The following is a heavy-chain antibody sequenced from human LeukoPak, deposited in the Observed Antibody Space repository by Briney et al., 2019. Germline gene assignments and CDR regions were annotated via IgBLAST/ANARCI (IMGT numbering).Heavy chain of an antibody. V-gene: IGHV4-39*01. CDR3: ARQRAASGIRNVDY. D-gene: IGHD6-13*01. CDR2: MYYSGST. Sequence: SETLSLTCTVSGGSISSSSYYWGWIRQPPGKGLEWIGSMYYSGSTYYNPSLKSRVTTSVDTSKNQFSLKLSSVTAADTAVYYCARQRAASGIRNVDYWGQGTLVTVSS. CDR1: GGSISSSSYY. J-gene: IGHJ4*02.